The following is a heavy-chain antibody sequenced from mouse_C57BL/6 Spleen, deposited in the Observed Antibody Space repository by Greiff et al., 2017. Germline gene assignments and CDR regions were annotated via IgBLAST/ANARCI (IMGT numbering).Heavy chain of an antibody. D-gene: IGHD2-1*01. J-gene: IGHJ3*01. CDR3: ARFYYGNPAWFAY. V-gene: IGHV1-26*01. Sequence: EVQLQESGPELVKPGASVKISCKASGYTFTDYYMNWVKQSHGKSLEWIGDINPNNGGTSYNQKFKGKATLTVDKSSSTAYMELRSLTSEDSAVYYCARFYYGNPAWFAYWGQGTLVTVSA. CDR1: GYTFTDYY. CDR2: INPNNGGT.